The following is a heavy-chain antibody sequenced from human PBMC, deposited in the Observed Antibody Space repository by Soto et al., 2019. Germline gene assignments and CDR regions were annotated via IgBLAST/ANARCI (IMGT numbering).Heavy chain of an antibody. V-gene: IGHV4-31*03. Sequence: SETLSLTCTVSGGSISSGGYYWSWIRQHPGKGLEWIGYIYYSGNTYYNPSLKSRVSISADKSISTAYLQWSSLKASDTAMYYCARLEGGMDVWGQGTTVTVSS. J-gene: IGHJ6*02. CDR1: GGSISSGGYY. CDR2: IYYSGNT. CDR3: ARLEGGMDV.